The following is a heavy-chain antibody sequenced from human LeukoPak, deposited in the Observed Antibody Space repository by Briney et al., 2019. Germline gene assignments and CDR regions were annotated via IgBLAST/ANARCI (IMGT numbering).Heavy chain of an antibody. CDR2: IWYDGSNK. D-gene: IGHD1-26*01. V-gene: IGHV3-33*06. CDR1: GFTFRSYG. Sequence: GGSLRLSCAGSGFTFRSYGMHWVRQAPGKGLEWVAVIWYDGSNKYYEDSVKGRFTISRDNSKNTLYLQMNSLRAEDTAVYYCAKGWESYDPSGYLDAFDIWGQGTMVTVSS. CDR3: AKGWESYDPSGYLDAFDI. J-gene: IGHJ3*02.